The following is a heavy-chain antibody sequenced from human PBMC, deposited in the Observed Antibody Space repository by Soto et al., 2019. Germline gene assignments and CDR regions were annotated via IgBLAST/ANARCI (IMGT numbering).Heavy chain of an antibody. J-gene: IGHJ4*02. CDR2: INHSGST. CDR3: ARVAYPLYSSSWYTL. CDR1: GGSFSGYY. V-gene: IGHV4-34*01. D-gene: IGHD6-13*01. Sequence: SETLSLTCAVYGGSFSGYYWSWIRQPPGKGLEWIGEINHSGSTNYNPSLKSRVTISVDTSKNQFSLKLSSVTAADTAVYYCARVAYPLYSSSWYTLWGQGTLVTVSS.